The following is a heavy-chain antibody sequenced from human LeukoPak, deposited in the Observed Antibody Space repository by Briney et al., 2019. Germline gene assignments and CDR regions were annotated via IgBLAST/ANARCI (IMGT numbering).Heavy chain of an antibody. CDR3: ASGRTYYYDSSGYYFDY. Sequence: GASVTVSCKASGYTSTSYGNSWVRQAPGQGLDWMGWMSAYNGNTNYAQKLQGRVTMTTDTSTSTAYMELRSLRSDDTAVYYCASGRTYYYDSSGYYFDYWGQGTLVTVSS. V-gene: IGHV1-18*01. CDR1: GYTSTSYG. CDR2: MSAYNGNT. D-gene: IGHD3-22*01. J-gene: IGHJ4*02.